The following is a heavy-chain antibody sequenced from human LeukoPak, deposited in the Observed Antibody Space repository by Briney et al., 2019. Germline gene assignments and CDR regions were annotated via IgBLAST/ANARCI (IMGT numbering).Heavy chain of an antibody. D-gene: IGHD2-2*01. CDR3: ARDRYCVSTNCPYDC. CDR2: ISVSDDST. CDR1: GFTSSDYT. J-gene: IGHJ4*02. Sequence: GGSLGLSCAASGFTSSDYTMNWVRQFPGKGLEWVSGISVSDDSTYYADSVKGRFTISRDTSNNMLYLQMNSLRAEDTAVYYCARDRYCVSTNCPYDCWGQGTPVTVSS. V-gene: IGHV3-23*01.